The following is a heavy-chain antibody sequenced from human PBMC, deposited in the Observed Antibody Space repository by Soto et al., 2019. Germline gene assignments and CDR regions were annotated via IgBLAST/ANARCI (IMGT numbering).Heavy chain of an antibody. CDR1: GYSFSNFW. CDR3: ASAVLVTSTMNYFDL. J-gene: IGHJ4*02. CDR2: IYPDDSDT. V-gene: IGHV5-51*01. D-gene: IGHD2-8*02. Sequence: GESLKISCQASGYSFSNFWIAWVRQMPGEGLEWLGIIYPDDSDTRYSPSFLGQVTISADKSIKTTYLQWSSLKASDTAIYFCASAVLVTSTMNYFDLWGQGTLVTVSS.